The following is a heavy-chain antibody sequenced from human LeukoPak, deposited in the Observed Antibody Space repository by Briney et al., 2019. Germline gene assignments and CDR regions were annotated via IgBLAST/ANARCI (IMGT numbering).Heavy chain of an antibody. CDR3: AVPLGYCSSTSCSLGAFDI. CDR1: GGSISSSNW. J-gene: IGHJ3*02. V-gene: IGHV4-4*02. CDR2: IYHSGST. Sequence: SETLSLTCAVSGGSISSSNWWSWVRQPPGKGLEWIGEIYHSGSTNYNPSLKSRVTISVDTSKNQFSLKLSSVTAADTAVYYCAVPLGYCSSTSCSLGAFDIWGQGTMVTVSS. D-gene: IGHD2-2*01.